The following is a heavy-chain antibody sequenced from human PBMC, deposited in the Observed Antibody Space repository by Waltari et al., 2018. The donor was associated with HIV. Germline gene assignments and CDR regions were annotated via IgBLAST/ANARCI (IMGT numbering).Heavy chain of an antibody. V-gene: IGHV3-33*01. CDR3: VRGRLKTGRAPLYYFDY. CDR1: GFTFSSFG. D-gene: IGHD3-10*01. CDR2: VWLDGMII. Sequence: QVQLVESGGGVVQPGKSLRLLCSASGFTFSSFGMHWFGQAPGKGPEWLEAVWLDGMIIYMDSVSGRFSLATDNSKLTLHLQMNNLRVEDTAMYFCVRGRLKTGRAPLYYFDYWGQGTKVTVS. J-gene: IGHJ4*02.